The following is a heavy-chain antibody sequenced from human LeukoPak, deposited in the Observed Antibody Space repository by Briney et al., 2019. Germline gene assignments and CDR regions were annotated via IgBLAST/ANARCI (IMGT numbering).Heavy chain of an antibody. D-gene: IGHD3-10*01. CDR1: GYTLTELS. CDR3: ATSEVGSVDLLH. J-gene: IGHJ4*02. V-gene: IGHV1-24*01. CDR2: FDPEDGET. Sequence: GASVKVSCKVSGYTLTELSMHWVRQAPGKGLEWMGGFDPEDGETIYAQKFQGRVTMTEDTSTDTAYMELSSLRSEDTVVYYCATSEVGSVDLLHWGQGTLVTVSS.